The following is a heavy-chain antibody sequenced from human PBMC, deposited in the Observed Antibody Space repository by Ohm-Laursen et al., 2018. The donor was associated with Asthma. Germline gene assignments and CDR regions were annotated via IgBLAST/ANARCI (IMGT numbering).Heavy chain of an antibody. J-gene: IGHJ6*02. CDR2: IIPIFGTA. V-gene: IGHV1-69*13. CDR1: GGTFSSYA. Sequence: SVKVSCKSSGGTFSSYAISWVRQAPGQGLEWMGGIIPIFGTANYAQKFQGRVTITADESTSTAYMELSSLRSEDTAVYYCARGKYSSSSTIYYYYGMDVWGQGTTVTVSS. D-gene: IGHD6-6*01. CDR3: ARGKYSSSSTIYYYYGMDV.